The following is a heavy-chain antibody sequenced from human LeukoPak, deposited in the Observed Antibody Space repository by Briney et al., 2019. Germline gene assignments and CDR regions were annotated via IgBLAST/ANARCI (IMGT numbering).Heavy chain of an antibody. V-gene: IGHV5-51*01. Sequence: GASLEISCKCSGYIFTSYWIGGGRDVPGKGLEYMAIIYPADSDTRYSPSFQCQVTISADKSISTAYLQWTSLKASDTAMYYCATLVGYGSFFDYWGQGTLVTVSS. D-gene: IGHD3-10*01. J-gene: IGHJ4*02. CDR3: ATLVGYGSFFDY. CDR1: GYIFTSYW. CDR2: IYPADSDT.